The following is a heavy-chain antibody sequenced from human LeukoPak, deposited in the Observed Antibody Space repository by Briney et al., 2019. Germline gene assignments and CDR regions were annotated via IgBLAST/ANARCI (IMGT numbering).Heavy chain of an antibody. Sequence: SETLSLTCAVYGGSFSGYYWSWIRQPPGKGLEWIGEINHSGSTNYNPSLKSRVTMSVDTSKNQFSLKLSSMTSADTAVYYCARVSGWNPLQAAHLDYWGQGTLVTVSS. CDR2: INHSGST. J-gene: IGHJ4*02. CDR3: ARVSGWNPLQAAHLDY. CDR1: GGSFSGYY. V-gene: IGHV4-34*01. D-gene: IGHD6-19*01.